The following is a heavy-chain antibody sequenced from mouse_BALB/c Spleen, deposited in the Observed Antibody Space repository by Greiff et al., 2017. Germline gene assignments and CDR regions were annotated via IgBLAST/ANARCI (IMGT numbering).Heavy chain of an antibody. J-gene: IGHJ3*01. D-gene: IGHD1-3*01. CDR2: ISSGGSYT. V-gene: IGHV5-9-4*01. CDR3: ARGEWSFAY. Sequence: EVQRVESGGGLVKPGGSLKLSCAASGFTFSSYAMSWVRQSPEKRLEWVAEISSGGSYTYYPDTVTGRFTISRDNAKNTLYLEMSSLRSEDTAMYYCARGEWSFAYWGQGTLVTVSA. CDR1: GFTFSSYA.